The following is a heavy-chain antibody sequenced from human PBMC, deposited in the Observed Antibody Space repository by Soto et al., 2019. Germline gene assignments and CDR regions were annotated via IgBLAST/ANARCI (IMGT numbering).Heavy chain of an antibody. CDR2: ISWNSGSI. J-gene: IGHJ4*02. CDR1: GFNFDEFA. CDR3: AKDLNMYRIYCYFDY. D-gene: IGHD3-10*02. V-gene: IGHV3-9*01. Sequence: GGSLRLSCAASGFNFDEFAIHWVRQAPGRGLEWVSGISWNSGSIGYADSVKGRFTISRDNAKNSLYLQMNSLRAEDTAVYYCAKDLNMYRIYCYFDYWGQGTLVTVSS.